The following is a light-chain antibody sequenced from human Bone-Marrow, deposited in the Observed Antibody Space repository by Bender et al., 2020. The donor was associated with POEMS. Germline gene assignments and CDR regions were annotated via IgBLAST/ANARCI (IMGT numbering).Light chain of an antibody. CDR1: SSNIASNS. CDR3: SSYADTTL. Sequence: QSVLTQPPSVSGTPGQRVTISCSGSSSNIASNSVYWYQQVPGTAPTLLIYRNNQRPSGVPDRFSGSKSGNTASLTVSGLQAEDEADYYCSSYADTTLFGGGTKLTVL. V-gene: IGLV1-44*01. CDR2: RNN. J-gene: IGLJ2*01.